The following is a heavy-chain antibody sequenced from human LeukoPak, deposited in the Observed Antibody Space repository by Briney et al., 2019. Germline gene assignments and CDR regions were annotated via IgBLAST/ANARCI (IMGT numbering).Heavy chain of an antibody. CDR2: ISGSGDST. J-gene: IGHJ5*02. CDR1: GFTFSSYG. CDR3: ARGAGYCSEGSCSP. D-gene: IGHD2-15*01. Sequence: PGGSLRLSCAASGFTFSSYGMSWVRQAPGKGLEWVSTISGSGDSTYYADSVKGRFTISRDNSKNTLYLQMNSLRAEDTAVYYCARGAGYCSEGSCSPWGQGTLVTVSS. V-gene: IGHV3-23*01.